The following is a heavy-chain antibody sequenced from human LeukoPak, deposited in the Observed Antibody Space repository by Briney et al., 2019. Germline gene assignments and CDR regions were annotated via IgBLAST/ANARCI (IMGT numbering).Heavy chain of an antibody. CDR3: AGGGSYDSSGYMVDY. V-gene: IGHV3-53*01. D-gene: IGHD3-22*01. Sequence: GGSLRLSCAASGFTVSSNYMSWVRQAPGKGLEWVSVIYSGGSTYYADSVKGRFTISRDNSKNTLYLQMNSLRAEDTAVYYCAGGGSYDSSGYMVDYWGQGTLVTVSS. CDR1: GFTVSSNY. CDR2: IYSGGST. J-gene: IGHJ4*02.